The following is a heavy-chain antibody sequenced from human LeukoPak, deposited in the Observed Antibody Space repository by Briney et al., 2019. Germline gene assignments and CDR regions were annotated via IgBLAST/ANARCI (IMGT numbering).Heavy chain of an antibody. Sequence: ASVKVSCKASGYTFTGHYMHWVRQAPGQGLEWMGWISANNGNTNYAQKVQGRVTMTTDTSTSTAYMELRSLRSDDTAVYYCARGESTTPFDYWGQGTLVTVSS. V-gene: IGHV1-18*04. J-gene: IGHJ4*02. CDR2: ISANNGNT. CDR3: ARGESTTPFDY. D-gene: IGHD1-14*01. CDR1: GYTFTGHY.